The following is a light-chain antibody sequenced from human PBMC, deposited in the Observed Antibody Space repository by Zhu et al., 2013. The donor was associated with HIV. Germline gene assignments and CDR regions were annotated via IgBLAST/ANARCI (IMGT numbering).Light chain of an antibody. CDR1: QDIGRY. CDR3: QQPRRFPIT. CDR2: AAS. V-gene: IGKV1-9*01. Sequence: DIQLTQSPSFVSASVRDRVTITCRASQDIGRYLAWYQQRPGKAPELLVYAASTLQDGVPSRFAGRGSGTEFTLTITGLQPEDFATYYCQQPRRFPITFGQGTRL. J-gene: IGKJ5*01.